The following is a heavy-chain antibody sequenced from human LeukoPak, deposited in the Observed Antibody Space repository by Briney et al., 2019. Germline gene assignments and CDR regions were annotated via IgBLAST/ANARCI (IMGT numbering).Heavy chain of an antibody. CDR2: IYHSGST. CDR3: ARWSYKDYYGSGSYYYGMDV. CDR1: GGSISSGGYS. D-gene: IGHD3-10*01. V-gene: IGHV4-30-2*02. J-gene: IGHJ6*02. Sequence: SETLSLACAVSGGSISSGGYSWSWIRQPPGKGLEWIGYIYHSGSTYYNPSLKSRVTISVDRSKNQFSLKLSSVTAADTAVYYCARWSYKDYYGSGSYYYGMDVWGQGTTVTVSS.